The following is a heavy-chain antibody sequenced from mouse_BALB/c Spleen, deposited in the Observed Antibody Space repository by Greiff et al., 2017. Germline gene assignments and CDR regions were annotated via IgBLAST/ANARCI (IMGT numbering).Heavy chain of an antibody. CDR1: GYTFTASA. Sequence: VKLMESGPELVRPGVSVKISCKGSGYTFTASAMHWVKQSHAKSLEWIGVISTYSGNTNYNQKFKGKATMTVDKSSSTAYMELARLTSEDSAIYDCARGGYYGCVDVWGAGTTVTVSA. CDR3: ARGGYYGCVDV. J-gene: IGHJ1*01. V-gene: IGHV1S137*01. D-gene: IGHD1-1*02. CDR2: ISTYSGNT.